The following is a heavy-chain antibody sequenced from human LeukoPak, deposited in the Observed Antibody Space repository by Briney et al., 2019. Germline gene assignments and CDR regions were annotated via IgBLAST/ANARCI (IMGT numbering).Heavy chain of an antibody. CDR2: ISTDNGDT. Sequence: ASVKVSCKSSGYTFTTYGITWVRQAPGQGLEWMGWISTDNGDTNYAQKLQGRVTMTTDTSTSTAYMELRSLRSDDTAVYYCARADIAVAGIDYWGQGTLVTVSS. D-gene: IGHD6-19*01. CDR1: GYTFTTYG. V-gene: IGHV1-18*01. CDR3: ARADIAVAGIDY. J-gene: IGHJ4*02.